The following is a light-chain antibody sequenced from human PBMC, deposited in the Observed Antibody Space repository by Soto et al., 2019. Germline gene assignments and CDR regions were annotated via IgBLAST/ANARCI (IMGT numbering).Light chain of an antibody. V-gene: IGLV2-11*01. J-gene: IGLJ3*02. Sequence: QSALTQPRSVSGYPGQSVTISCTGTSSDVGGYNYVSWYQQHPGKAPKLMIYDVNKRPSGVPDRFSGSKSGNTASLTISGLQAADEADYYCCSYAGGWVFGGGTKLTVL. CDR3: CSYAGGWV. CDR2: DVN. CDR1: SSDVGGYNY.